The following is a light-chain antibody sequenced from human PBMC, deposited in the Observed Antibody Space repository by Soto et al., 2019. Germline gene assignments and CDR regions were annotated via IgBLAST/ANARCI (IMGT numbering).Light chain of an antibody. CDR1: QSISPW. Sequence: DIQMTQSPSTLSAYVGERVTITCRVSQSISPWLAWYQKKPGKATNLLIYRASNLQTGVPSRFSGSGSGTEFTLTINSLQPDDFATYYCQQYRSRPYTFGQGTKLEIE. V-gene: IGKV1-5*03. CDR3: QQYRSRPYT. CDR2: RAS. J-gene: IGKJ2*01.